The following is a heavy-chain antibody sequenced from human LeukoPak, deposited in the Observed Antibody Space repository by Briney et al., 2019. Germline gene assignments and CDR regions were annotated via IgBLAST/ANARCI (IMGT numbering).Heavy chain of an antibody. J-gene: IGHJ5*02. D-gene: IGHD3-10*01. CDR2: INPNSGAT. CDR1: GYTFTGYY. Sequence: ASVKVSCKASGYTFTGYYMHWVRQAPGQGLEWVGWINPNSGATNYAQKFQGWVTMTRDTSISTAYMELSRLRSDDTAVYYCARGNSYYYGSGSDKNWFDPWGQGTLVTVSS. CDR3: ARGNSYYYGSGSDKNWFDP. V-gene: IGHV1-2*04.